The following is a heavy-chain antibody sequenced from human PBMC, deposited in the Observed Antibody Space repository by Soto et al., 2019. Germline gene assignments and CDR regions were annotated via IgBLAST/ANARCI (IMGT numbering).Heavy chain of an antibody. V-gene: IGHV4-34*12. CDR1: GGSCSGSW. CDR2: IIHSGTT. D-gene: IGHD3-16*01. CDR3: ARLRGGKIV. J-gene: IGHJ6*02. Sequence: QVQLQQWGAGLLKPSDTLSLTCAVYGGSCSGSWWSWIRQPPGQGLEWIGERQPPMKGLEWIGDIIHSGTTNYHPSLKSRVTILADTYKNQFSLKFNSVTAADAAVYYCARLRGGKIVLGQGTTVTVSS.